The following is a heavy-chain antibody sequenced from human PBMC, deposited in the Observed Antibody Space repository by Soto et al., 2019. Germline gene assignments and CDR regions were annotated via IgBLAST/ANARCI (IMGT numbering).Heavy chain of an antibody. CDR2: IIPILGIA. Sequence: ASVKVSCKASGGTFSSYTISWVRQAPGQGLEWMGRIIPILGIANYAQKFQGRVTITADKSTSTAYMELSSLRSEDTAVYYCARDGYDFWSGPKDDAFDIWGQGTMVTVSS. D-gene: IGHD3-3*01. CDR1: GGTFSSYT. V-gene: IGHV1-69*04. CDR3: ARDGYDFWSGPKDDAFDI. J-gene: IGHJ3*02.